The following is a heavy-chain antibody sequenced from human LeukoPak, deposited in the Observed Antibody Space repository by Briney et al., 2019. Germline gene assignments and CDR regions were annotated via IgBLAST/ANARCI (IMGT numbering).Heavy chain of an antibody. J-gene: IGHJ4*02. V-gene: IGHV3-73*01. D-gene: IGHD1-26*01. CDR3: TRDGGSYSHLDN. Sequence: GGSLRLSCAGSGFTFSSAWMTWVRQASGKGLEGVGLIRTKGANYATAYAASVKGRFIISRDDSSNMAYLQMNSLKNDDTAVYYCTRDGGSYSHLDNWGPGTRVTVSS. CDR2: IRTKGANYAT. CDR1: GFTFSSAW.